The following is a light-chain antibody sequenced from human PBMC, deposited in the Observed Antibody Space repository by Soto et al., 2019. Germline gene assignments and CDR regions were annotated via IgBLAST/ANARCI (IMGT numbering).Light chain of an antibody. CDR2: GVS. CDR1: SSDVGGYNY. Sequence: QSALAQPRSVSGPPGQSVTISCAGTSSDVGGYNYVSWYQQHPGKAPKLMLYGVSKRPSGAPDRFSGSKSGNTASLTISGLQADDEADYYCCSYAGRYTYVFGTGSKVTVL. CDR3: CSYAGRYTYV. J-gene: IGLJ1*01. V-gene: IGLV2-11*01.